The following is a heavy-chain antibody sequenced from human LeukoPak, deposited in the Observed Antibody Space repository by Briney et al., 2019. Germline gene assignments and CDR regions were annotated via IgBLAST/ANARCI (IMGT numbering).Heavy chain of an antibody. Sequence: PGASVKVSCKASGYTFTGYYMHWVRQAPGQGLEWMGWINPNSGGTKYAQKFQGRVTMTRDTSINTAYMELSRLRSDDTAVYYCARDRGVDYCSGGSCSHYYYYMDVWGKGTTVTISS. CDR1: GYTFTGYY. CDR3: ARDRGVDYCSGGSCSHYYYYMDV. V-gene: IGHV1-2*02. J-gene: IGHJ6*03. CDR2: INPNSGGT. D-gene: IGHD2-15*01.